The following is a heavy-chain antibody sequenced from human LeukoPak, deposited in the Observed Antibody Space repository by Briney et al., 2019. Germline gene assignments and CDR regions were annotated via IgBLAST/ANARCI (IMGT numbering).Heavy chain of an antibody. CDR1: GGSFSGYY. Sequence: SETLSLTCAVYGGSFSGYYWSWIRQPPGKGLEWIGEINHSGSTNYNPSLKSRVTISVDTSKNQFSLKLSSVTAADTAVYYCAREGPGVCYFDYWGQGTLVTVSS. D-gene: IGHD2-8*01. CDR3: AREGPGVCYFDY. V-gene: IGHV4-34*01. J-gene: IGHJ4*02. CDR2: INHSGST.